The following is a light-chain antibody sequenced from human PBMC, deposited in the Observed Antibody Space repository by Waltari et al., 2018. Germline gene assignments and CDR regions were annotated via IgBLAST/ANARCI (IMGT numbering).Light chain of an antibody. CDR3: LQHNTYPLT. J-gene: IGKJ4*01. Sequence: DIQMTQSPSSLSASVGDRVTITCRTSQAIRNDLGWFQQKPGKSPKRLIHGASRLQSGVPSRFSGSGYGTEFNLTINSLQPEDFATYYCLQHNTYPLTFGGGTKVEIK. V-gene: IGKV1-17*01. CDR1: QAIRND. CDR2: GAS.